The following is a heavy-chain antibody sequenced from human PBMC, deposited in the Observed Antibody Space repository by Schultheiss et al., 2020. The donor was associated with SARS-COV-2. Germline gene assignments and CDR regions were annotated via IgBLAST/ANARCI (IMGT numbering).Heavy chain of an antibody. CDR1: GGTFSSYA. CDR2: IIPIFGTA. J-gene: IGHJ5*02. D-gene: IGHD7-27*01. V-gene: IGHV1-69*05. Sequence: SVKVSCKASGGTFSSYAISWVRQAPGQGLEWMGGIIPIFGTANYAQKLQGRVTMTTDTSTSTAYMELSSLRSDDTAVYYCARLAGVNWFDPWGQGTLVTVSS. CDR3: ARLAGVNWFDP.